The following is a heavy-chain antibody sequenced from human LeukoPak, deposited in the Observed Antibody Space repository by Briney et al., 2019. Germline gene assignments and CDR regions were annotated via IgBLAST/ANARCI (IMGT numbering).Heavy chain of an antibody. CDR1: GYTFTGYY. J-gene: IGHJ3*02. D-gene: IGHD6-19*01. CDR2: INPNSGGT. CDR3: ARALEDSSGPYAFDI. Sequence: ASVKVSCKASGYTFTGYYMHWVRQAPGQGLEWMGWINPNSGGTNYAQKFQGRVTMTRDTSISTACMELSRLRSDDTAVYYCARALEDSSGPYAFDIWGQGTMVTVSS. V-gene: IGHV1-2*02.